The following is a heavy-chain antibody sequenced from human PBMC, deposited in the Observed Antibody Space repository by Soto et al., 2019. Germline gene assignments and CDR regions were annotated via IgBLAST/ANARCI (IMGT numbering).Heavy chain of an antibody. D-gene: IGHD2-15*01. Sequence: GGSLRLSCVASGFTFSSFWMSWVLQAPWKGLEWLANIKEDGSEKYYVDSLKGRFTISRDNAKNSLYVQVNSLRVEDTAIYYCARGGIGYCTGGSCYYTAFDIWGQGSMVTVSS. J-gene: IGHJ3*02. CDR1: GFTFSSFW. V-gene: IGHV3-7*01. CDR2: IKEDGSEK. CDR3: ARGGIGYCTGGSCYYTAFDI.